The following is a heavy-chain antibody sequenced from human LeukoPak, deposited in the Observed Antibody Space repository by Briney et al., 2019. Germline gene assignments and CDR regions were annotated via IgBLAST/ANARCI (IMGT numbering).Heavy chain of an antibody. Sequence: SETLSLTCTVSGGSISSYYWSWIRQPPGKGLEWIGYIYYSGSTNYNPSLKSRVTISVDTSKNQFSLKLSSVTAADTAVYYCARREQQLGIGYWGQGTLVTVSS. CDR3: ARREQQLGIGY. J-gene: IGHJ4*02. D-gene: IGHD6-13*01. V-gene: IGHV4-59*01. CDR1: GGSISSYY. CDR2: IYYSGST.